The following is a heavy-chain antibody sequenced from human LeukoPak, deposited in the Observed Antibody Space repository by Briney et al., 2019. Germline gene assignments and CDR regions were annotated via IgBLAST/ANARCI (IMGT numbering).Heavy chain of an antibody. CDR3: ARLKIPSYYYGMDV. CDR2: IYYSGST. Sequence: SETLSLTCTLSGGSISSGGYYWSWIRHHPGKGLEWIGYIYYSGSTYYNPSLKSRVTISVDTSKNQFSLKLSSVTAADTAVYYCARLKIPSYYYGMDVWGKGTTVTVSS. D-gene: IGHD2-21*01. CDR1: GGSISSGGYY. J-gene: IGHJ6*04. V-gene: IGHV4-31*03.